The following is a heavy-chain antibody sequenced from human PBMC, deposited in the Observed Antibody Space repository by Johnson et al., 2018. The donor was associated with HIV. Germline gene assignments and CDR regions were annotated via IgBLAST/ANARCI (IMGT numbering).Heavy chain of an antibody. D-gene: IGHD3-16*01. V-gene: IGHV3-11*04. CDR2: ISSSGGTK. CDR3: ARDGGRGDFDI. CDR1: GFTFSDYY. Sequence: QVQLVESGGGLVKPGGSLRLSCTASGFTFSDYYMTWIRQAPGKGLDWVSYISSSGGTKYYADSVKGRFTISRDNAKKSLYLQMNSLRVYDTAVYYCARDGGRGDFDIWGHGTRVSVSS. J-gene: IGHJ3*02.